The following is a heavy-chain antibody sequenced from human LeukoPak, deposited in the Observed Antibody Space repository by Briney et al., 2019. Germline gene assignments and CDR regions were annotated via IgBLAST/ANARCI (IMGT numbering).Heavy chain of an antibody. CDR3: ATTAVGTPYFDY. CDR2: IFPGDSDT. V-gene: IGHV5-51*01. CDR1: GYSFTSYW. J-gene: IGHJ4*02. Sequence: GEVPKTSRWGSGYSFTSYWIGWVRQMPGEGVEWMVSIFPGDSDTRYRPSFQGQVTISADKSISTAYLQLSSLKASDTAMYYCATTAVGTPYFDYWGPGTIVTAAS. D-gene: IGHD7-27*01.